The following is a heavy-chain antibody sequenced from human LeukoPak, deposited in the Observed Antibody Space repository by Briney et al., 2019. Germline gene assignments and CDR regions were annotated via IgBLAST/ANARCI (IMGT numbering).Heavy chain of an antibody. D-gene: IGHD3-22*01. J-gene: IGHJ4*02. CDR2: INPNSGGT. CDR3: AREVGGWGSSGYQGY. Sequence: GAPVKVSCKASGYTFTGYYMHWVRQAPGQGLEWMGWINPNSGGTNYAQKFQGRVTMTRDTSISTAYMELSRLRSDDTAVYYCAREVGGWGSSGYQGYWGQGTRVTVSS. CDR1: GYTFTGYY. V-gene: IGHV1-2*02.